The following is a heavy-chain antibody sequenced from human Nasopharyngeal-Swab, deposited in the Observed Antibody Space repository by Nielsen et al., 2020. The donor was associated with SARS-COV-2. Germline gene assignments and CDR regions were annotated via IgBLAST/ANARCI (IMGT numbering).Heavy chain of an antibody. V-gene: IGHV7-4-1*02. D-gene: IGHD1-26*01. J-gene: IGHJ6*02. CDR2: INTNTGNP. CDR1: RHTFPHYA. CDR3: AREMTLGRRGYYYGMDV. Sequence: SVQVSCQASRHTFPHYAMNWVRQAPGQGLEWMGWINTNTGNPTYAQGFTGRFVFSLDTSVSTAYLQISSLKAEDTAVYYCAREMTLGRRGYYYGMDVWGQGTTVTGSS.